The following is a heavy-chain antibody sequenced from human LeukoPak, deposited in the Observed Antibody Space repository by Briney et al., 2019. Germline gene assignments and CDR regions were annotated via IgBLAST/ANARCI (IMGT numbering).Heavy chain of an antibody. J-gene: IGHJ4*02. CDR2: ISSFGSTI. CDR3: AFSKDGGNSASDY. D-gene: IGHD4-23*01. Sequence: GGSLRLSCAASGFSFSDYYMSWIRQAPGKGLEWVSYISSFGSTIYYADSVKGRFTISRDNAKNSLYLQMNSLRAEDTAVYYCAFSKDGGNSASDYRGQGTLVTVSS. V-gene: IGHV3-11*01. CDR1: GFSFSDYY.